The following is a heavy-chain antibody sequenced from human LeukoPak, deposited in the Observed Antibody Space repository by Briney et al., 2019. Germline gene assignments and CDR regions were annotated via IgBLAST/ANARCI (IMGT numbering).Heavy chain of an antibody. CDR2: FGGSDGII. Sequence: RESLRLSCDASGFTFNNYGMTWVRQAPGKGLEWLAYFGGSDGIIFYAASVRGRFTVSRDNAKSSLFLQMNSLRAEDTAVYYCARSRAVAGTSFWFDPWGQGTLVTVSS. CDR3: ARSRAVAGTSFWFDP. V-gene: IGHV3-48*01. J-gene: IGHJ5*02. CDR1: GFTFNNYG. D-gene: IGHD6-19*01.